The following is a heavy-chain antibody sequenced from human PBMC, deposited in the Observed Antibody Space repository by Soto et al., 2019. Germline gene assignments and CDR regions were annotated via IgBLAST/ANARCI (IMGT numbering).Heavy chain of an antibody. V-gene: IGHV3-23*01. CDR2: ISGSGGST. CDR3: AKLAPFQRITMIVVVITSRLGYFDY. J-gene: IGHJ4*02. CDR1: GFTFSSYA. Sequence: EVQLLESGGGLVQPGGSLRLSCAASGFTFSSYAMSWVRQAPGKGLEWVSAISGSGGSTYYADSVKGRFTISRDNSKNTLYLQMNSLRAEDTAVYYCAKLAPFQRITMIVVVITSRLGYFDYWGQGTLVTVSS. D-gene: IGHD3-22*01.